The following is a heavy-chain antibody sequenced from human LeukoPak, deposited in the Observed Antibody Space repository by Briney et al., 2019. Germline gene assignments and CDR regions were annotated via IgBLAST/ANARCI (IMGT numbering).Heavy chain of an antibody. CDR1: GYSISSGYY. D-gene: IGHD6-19*01. Sequence: SETLSLTCTVSGYSISSGYYWGWIRQPPGKGLEWIGSIYHSGSTYYSPSLKSRVTISVDTSKNQFSLKLTSVSAADTAVYYCARVSYSSGWGGSWGQGTLVTVSS. CDR3: ARVSYSSGWGGS. V-gene: IGHV4-38-2*02. J-gene: IGHJ4*02. CDR2: IYHSGST.